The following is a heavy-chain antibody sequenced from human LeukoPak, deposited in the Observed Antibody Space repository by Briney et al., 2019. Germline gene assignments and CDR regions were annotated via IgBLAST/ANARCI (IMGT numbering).Heavy chain of an antibody. Sequence: SETLSLTCTVSGGSISSYFCTWIRQPAGKGLEWIGHIHTSGSTNYNPSLKSRVTMSVDTSKNQFSLKLSSVTAADTAVYYCARDPEGHGNYFDYWGQGALVTVSS. CDR3: ARDPEGHGNYFDY. D-gene: IGHD1-14*01. CDR1: GGSISSYF. J-gene: IGHJ4*02. CDR2: IHTSGST. V-gene: IGHV4-4*07.